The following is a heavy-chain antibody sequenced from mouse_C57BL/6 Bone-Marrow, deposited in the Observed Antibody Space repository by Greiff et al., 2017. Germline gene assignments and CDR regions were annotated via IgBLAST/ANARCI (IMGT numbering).Heavy chain of an antibody. V-gene: IGHV1-81*01. D-gene: IGHD1-1*01. Sequence: VQLVESGAELARPGASVKLSCKASGYTFTSYGISWVKQRTGQGLEWIGEIYPRSGNTYYNEKFKGKATRTADKSSSTAYMELRSLTSEDSAVYFCAITTVVAFSKYFDYWGQGTTLTVSS. CDR3: AITTVVAFSKYFDY. CDR1: GYTFTSYG. J-gene: IGHJ2*01. CDR2: IYPRSGNT.